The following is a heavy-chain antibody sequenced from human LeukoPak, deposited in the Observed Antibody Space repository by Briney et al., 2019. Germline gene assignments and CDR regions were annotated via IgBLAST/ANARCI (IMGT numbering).Heavy chain of an antibody. Sequence: SETLSLTCTVPGGSISSYYWSWIREPPGKGLERIGYIYYGGRTNYTPYLKSRVTISVDTSKKRFSLNLSSVTAAPTAVSYITGAGGSHCYYGMDVWGQGTMVTVSS. J-gene: IGHJ6*02. V-gene: IGHV4-59*01. D-gene: IGHD2-15*01. CDR2: IYYGGRT. CDR1: GGSISSYY. CDR3: TGAGGSHCYYGMDV.